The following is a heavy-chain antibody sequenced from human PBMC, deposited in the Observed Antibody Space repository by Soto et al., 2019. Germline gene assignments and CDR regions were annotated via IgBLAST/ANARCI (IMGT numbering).Heavy chain of an antibody. CDR2: VYYSGST. J-gene: IGHJ4*02. CDR1: GGSISGSPHY. Sequence: SETLSLTCTVSGGSISGSPHYWGWIRQTPGKGLGWIGDVYYSGSTYYNPSLKSRVTISVDTSKNQFSLKLSSVTAADTALYFCARSRSAAATRNTFDYWGQGALVTVSS. CDR3: ARSRSAAATRNTFDY. D-gene: IGHD2-15*01. V-gene: IGHV4-39*01.